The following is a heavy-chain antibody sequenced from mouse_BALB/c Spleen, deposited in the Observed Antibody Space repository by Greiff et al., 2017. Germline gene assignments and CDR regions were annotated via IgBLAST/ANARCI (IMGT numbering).Heavy chain of an antibody. J-gene: IGHJ3*01. CDR3: ARDQNYYGSSYGSAY. D-gene: IGHD1-1*01. CDR2: IWAGGST. Sequence: VMLVESGPGLVAPSQSLSITCTVSGFSLTSYGVHWVRQPPGKGLEWLGVIWAGGSTNYNSALMSRLSISKDNSKSQVFLKMNSLQTDDTAMYYCARDQNYYGSSYGSAYWGQGTLVTVSA. CDR1: GFSLTSYG. V-gene: IGHV2-9*02.